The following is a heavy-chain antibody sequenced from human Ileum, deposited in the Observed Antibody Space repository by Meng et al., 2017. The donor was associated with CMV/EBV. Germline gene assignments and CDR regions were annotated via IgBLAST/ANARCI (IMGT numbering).Heavy chain of an antibody. V-gene: IGHV1-3*01. D-gene: IGHD4-17*01. CDR3: ARIESGAHFDS. CDR2: INGANGNT. J-gene: IGHJ4*02. CDR1: GYTFTSYA. Sequence: SCKASGYTFTSYAMHWVRQAPGQGLEWMGWINGANGNTKYSQKFQDRVTFTRDTSANTAYMEMRSLRSEDTAVYYRARIESGAHFDSWGQGTLVTVSS.